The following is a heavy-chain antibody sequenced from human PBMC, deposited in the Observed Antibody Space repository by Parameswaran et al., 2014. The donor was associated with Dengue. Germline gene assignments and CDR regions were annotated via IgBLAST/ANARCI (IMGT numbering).Heavy chain of an antibody. Sequence: WIRQPPGKGLEWVSAISGSGGSTYYADSVKGRFTISRDNSKNTMYLQMNSLRAEDTAVYYCAKGLIGRERFLEWSDYYYYYAMDVWGQGTTVTVSS. CDR3: AKGLIGRERFLEWSDYYYYYAMDV. V-gene: IGHV3-23*01. J-gene: IGHJ6*02. CDR2: ISGSGGST. D-gene: IGHD3-3*01.